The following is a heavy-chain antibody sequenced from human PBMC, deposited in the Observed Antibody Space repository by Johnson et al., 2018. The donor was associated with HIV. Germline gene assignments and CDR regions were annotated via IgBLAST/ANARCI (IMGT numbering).Heavy chain of an antibody. CDR2: ISWNSDTI. CDR1: GFTFDDYA. D-gene: IGHD6-13*01. V-gene: IGHV3-9*01. CDR3: AKDLPGSSSSWYGAFYI. Sequence: VQLVESGGGLIQPGKSLRLSCAASGFTFDDYAMHWVRQAPGKGLEWVSGISWNSDTIRYADSVKGRFTISRDNAKNSLYLQMNSLRAEDTALYYCAKDLPGSSSSWYGAFYIWGQVTMVTFSS. J-gene: IGHJ3*02.